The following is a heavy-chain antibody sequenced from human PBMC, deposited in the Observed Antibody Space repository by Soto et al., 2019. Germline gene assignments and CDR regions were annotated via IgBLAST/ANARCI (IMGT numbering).Heavy chain of an antibody. J-gene: IGHJ4*02. CDR3: ARAYDFWSGIDY. CDR2: IWNDGGNK. Sequence: VAVIWNDGGNKYYADSVQGRFTISRDNSKNTLYLQMNSLRAEDTALYYCARAYDFWSGIDYWGQGILVNVSS. D-gene: IGHD3-3*01. V-gene: IGHV3-33*01.